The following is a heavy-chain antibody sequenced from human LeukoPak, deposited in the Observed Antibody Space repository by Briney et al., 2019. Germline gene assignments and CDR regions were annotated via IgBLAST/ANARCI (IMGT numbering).Heavy chain of an antibody. CDR1: GGSISSYY. CDR2: IYTSGST. J-gene: IGHJ4*02. V-gene: IGHV4-4*07. CDR3: ARGGSSWYESVSYFDY. Sequence: SETLSLICTVSGGSISSYYWSWIRQPAGKGLEWIGRIYTSGSTNYNPSLKSRVTMSVDTSKNQFSLKLSSVTAADTAVYYCARGGSSWYESVSYFDYWGQGTLVTVSS. D-gene: IGHD6-13*01.